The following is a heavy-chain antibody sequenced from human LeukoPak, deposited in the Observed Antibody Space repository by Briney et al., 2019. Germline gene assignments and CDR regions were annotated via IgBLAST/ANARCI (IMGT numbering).Heavy chain of an antibody. CDR2: ISSSRSTI. V-gene: IGHV3-48*01. CDR3: ARVTTYYYYAMDV. CDR1: GFTFSTFG. J-gene: IGHJ6*02. Sequence: PGGSLRLSCAASGFTFSTFGMNWVRQAPGKGLEWVSYISSSRSTIYYADSVKGRFTISRDTSKNTLYLQMNSLRAEDTAVYYCARVTTYYYYAMDVWGQGTTVTVSS. D-gene: IGHD4-17*01.